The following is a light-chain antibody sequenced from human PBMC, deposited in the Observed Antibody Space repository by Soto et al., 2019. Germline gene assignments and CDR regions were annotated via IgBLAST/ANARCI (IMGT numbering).Light chain of an antibody. CDR1: SSNIGAGYD. CDR2: ANN. CDR3: QSYDSSLSGYV. V-gene: IGLV1-40*01. J-gene: IGLJ1*01. Sequence: QSLLTHPPSVSVAPVQMVTISRTGSSSNIGAGYDVHWYQQLPGTAPKLLIYANNNRPSGVPGRFSGSKSGTSASLAITGLQAEDEADYYCQSYDSSLSGYVFGTGTKVTV.